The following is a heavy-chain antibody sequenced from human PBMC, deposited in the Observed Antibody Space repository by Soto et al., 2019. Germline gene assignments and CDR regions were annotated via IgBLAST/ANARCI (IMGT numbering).Heavy chain of an antibody. D-gene: IGHD2-21*01. J-gene: IGHJ4*02. V-gene: IGHV4-39*01. CDR1: GDSISSSSFY. CDR2: IFHTGAT. CDR3: ARRRIVPTTNFDY. Sequence: SETLSLTCTVSGDSISSSSFYWGWIRQPPGKGLEWIGHIFHTGATYQNPTLKSRLRMSVDTSKNQFSLDLSSVTATDTAIYYCARRRIVPTTNFDYWGQGTLVTVSS.